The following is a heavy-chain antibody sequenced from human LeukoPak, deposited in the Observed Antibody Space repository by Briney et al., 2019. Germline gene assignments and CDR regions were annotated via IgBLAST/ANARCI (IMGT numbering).Heavy chain of an antibody. D-gene: IGHD2-21*01. V-gene: IGHV1-69*02. CDR1: GGTFSSYT. CDR3: ARAQGHTNFDY. J-gene: IGHJ4*02. Sequence: SVKVSCKASGGTFSSYTISWVRQAPGQGLEWMGRIIPILGIANYAQKFQGRVTITADKSTSTAYMELSSLRSEDTAVYYCARAQGHTNFDYWGQGTLATVSS. CDR2: IIPILGIA.